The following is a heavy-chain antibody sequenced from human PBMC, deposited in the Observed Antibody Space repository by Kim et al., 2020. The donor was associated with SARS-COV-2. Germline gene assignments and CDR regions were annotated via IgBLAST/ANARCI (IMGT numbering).Heavy chain of an antibody. CDR2: ISSNGVAT. CDR3: AGGGVDVAYFFDY. D-gene: IGHD2-15*01. Sequence: GGSLRLSCAASGFTFSTHAMHWVRQAPGKGLEYVSSISSNGVATYYANSVKGRFIISRDNSKNTLYLQMGSLRTEDLAVYYCAGGGVDVAYFFDYWGPGTLVTVPS. V-gene: IGHV3-64*01. J-gene: IGHJ4*02. CDR1: GFTFSTHA.